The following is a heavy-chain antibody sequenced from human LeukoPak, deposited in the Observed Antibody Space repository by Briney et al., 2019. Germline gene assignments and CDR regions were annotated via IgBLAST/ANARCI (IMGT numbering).Heavy chain of an antibody. CDR3: ARAGDDYGDYGDFDY. CDR2: IYHSGST. Sequence: PSETLSLTCTVSGYSISSGYYWGWIRQPPGKGLEWIGSIYHSGSTYYNPSLKSRVTISVDTSKNQFSLKLSSATAADTAVYYCARAGDDYGDYGDFDYWGQGTLVTVSS. D-gene: IGHD4-17*01. V-gene: IGHV4-38-2*02. CDR1: GYSISSGYY. J-gene: IGHJ4*02.